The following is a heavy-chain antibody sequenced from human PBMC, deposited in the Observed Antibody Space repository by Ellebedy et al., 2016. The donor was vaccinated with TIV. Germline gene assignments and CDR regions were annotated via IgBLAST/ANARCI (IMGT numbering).Heavy chain of an antibody. V-gene: IGHV1-18*04. J-gene: IGHJ4*02. CDR1: GYTFTGYY. D-gene: IGHD5-24*01. CDR2: ISAYNGNT. CDR3: ARDQGYRSLPDDF. Sequence: ASVKVSCKGSGYTFTGYYMHWVRQAPGQGLEWMGWISAYNGNTDYAQKFQGRLIMTTDTSTTTAYMELRSLRSDDTAVYYCARDQGYRSLPDDFWGQGTLVTVSS.